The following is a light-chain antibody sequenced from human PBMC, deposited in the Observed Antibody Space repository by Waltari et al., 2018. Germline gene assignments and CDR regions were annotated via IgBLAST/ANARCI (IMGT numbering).Light chain of an antibody. Sequence: TISCTGTSSDVGGYNYVSWYQQHPGKSPKLMIYDVSNRPSGVSNRFSGSKSGNTASLTISGLQAEDEADYYCSSYTSSSTVVFGGGTKLTVL. J-gene: IGLJ2*01. V-gene: IGLV2-14*03. CDR2: DVS. CDR1: SSDVGGYNY. CDR3: SSYTSSSTVV.